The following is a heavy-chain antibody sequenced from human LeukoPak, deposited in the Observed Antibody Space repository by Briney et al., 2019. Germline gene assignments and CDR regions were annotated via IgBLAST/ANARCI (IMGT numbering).Heavy chain of an antibody. CDR3: ARAAALGLDY. J-gene: IGHJ4*02. D-gene: IGHD6-13*01. V-gene: IGHV4-61*02. Sequence: SQTLSLTCTVSGGSIISGRHYWSWIRQPAGKGLEWIGRIYTSGSTNYNPSLKSGVTISVDTSKNQFSLKLSSVTAADTAVYYCARAAALGLDYWGQGTLVTVSS. CDR1: GGSIISGRHY. CDR2: IYTSGST.